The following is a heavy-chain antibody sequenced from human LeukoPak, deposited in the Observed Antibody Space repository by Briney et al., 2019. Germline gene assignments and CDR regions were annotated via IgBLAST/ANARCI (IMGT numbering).Heavy chain of an antibody. CDR3: ARDLDSSGYHDY. CDR1: GFTFSSYG. Sequence: PGRSLRLSCAASGFTFSSYGMNWVRQAPGKGLEWVSSISSSSSYIYYADSVKGRFTISRDNAKNSLYLQMNSLRAEDTAVYYCARDLDSSGYHDYWGQGTLVTVSS. V-gene: IGHV3-21*01. D-gene: IGHD3-22*01. J-gene: IGHJ4*02. CDR2: ISSSSSYI.